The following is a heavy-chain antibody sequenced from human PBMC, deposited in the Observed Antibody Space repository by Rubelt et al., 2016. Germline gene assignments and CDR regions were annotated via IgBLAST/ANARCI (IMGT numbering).Heavy chain of an antibody. D-gene: IGHD6-13*01. J-gene: IGHJ4*02. CDR3: ARGGHFSSWHFDY. CDR2: IYYSGST. V-gene: IGHV4-39*01. CDR1: GGSISSSSYY. Sequence: QLQLQESGPGLVKPSETLSLTCTVSGGSISSSSYYWGWIRQPPGKGLEWIGSIYYSGSTYYNPALRGRVTISVDTSKKQFALKLSSVTAADTAVDYCARGGHFSSWHFDYWGQGTLVTVSS.